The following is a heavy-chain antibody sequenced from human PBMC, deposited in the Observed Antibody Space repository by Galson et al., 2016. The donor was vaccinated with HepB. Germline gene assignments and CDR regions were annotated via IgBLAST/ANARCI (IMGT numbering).Heavy chain of an antibody. CDR2: ISGSGHST. CDR3: AKDPQIYGSGSNWFDP. D-gene: IGHD3-10*01. V-gene: IGHV3-23*01. CDR1: AFTFSSYS. Sequence: SLRLSCAASAFTFSSYSMTWVRQAPGKGLEWVSSISGSGHSTYYADSVKGRFTISRDNSKNTLYLQMNSLRAEDTAVYYCAKDPQIYGSGSNWFDPWGQGTLVTVSS. J-gene: IGHJ5*02.